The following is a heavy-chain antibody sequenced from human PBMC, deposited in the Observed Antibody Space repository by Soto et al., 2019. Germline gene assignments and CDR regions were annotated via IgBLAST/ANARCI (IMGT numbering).Heavy chain of an antibody. CDR1: GGTFSNYG. D-gene: IGHD3-22*01. J-gene: IGHJ6*02. V-gene: IGHV1-69*12. CDR2: IVPIFGA. Sequence: QVQLVQSGAKVKKPGSSVKVSCKSSGGTFSNYGFSWVRQAPGQGLECMGVIVPIFGAEHPQKFQGRVTITADESXTXXFIELRGLRSEDTAVYYCARGGSDYEGSRYYHGHVWCQGTAVTVSS. CDR3: ARGGSDYEGSRYYHGHV.